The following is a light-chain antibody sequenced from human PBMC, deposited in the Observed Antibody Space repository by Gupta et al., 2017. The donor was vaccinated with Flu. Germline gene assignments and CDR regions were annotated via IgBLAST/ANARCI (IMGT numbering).Light chain of an antibody. J-gene: IGKJ1*01. Sequence: DIQRTQSPSSLSASVGDRVTITCRASQSISSYLNWYQQKPGKAPKLLIYAASSLQSGVPSRFSGSGSGTDFTLTISSLQPENSATYYCQQCDRNPSWTFGQGTKVEIK. CDR3: QQCDRNPSWT. V-gene: IGKV1-39*01. CDR2: AAS. CDR1: QSISSY.